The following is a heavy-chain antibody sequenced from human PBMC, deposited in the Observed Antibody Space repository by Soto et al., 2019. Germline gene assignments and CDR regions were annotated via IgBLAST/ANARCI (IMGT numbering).Heavy chain of an antibody. V-gene: IGHV1-18*04. Sequence: AAVKVSPKACGYTFPSYCSSWVRQDPGQALEWMGWVSAYQGNTNYAQKLRGRSTMTTDTSTSTAYRELRSLRSDATAVYYCARDFFWGYYDSSCYLSGRPGDHYYYCMDVWGQGTTVNVSS. CDR2: VSAYQGNT. J-gene: IGHJ6*02. CDR3: ARDFFWGYYDSSCYLSGRPGDHYYYCMDV. CDR1: GYTFPSYC. D-gene: IGHD3-22*01.